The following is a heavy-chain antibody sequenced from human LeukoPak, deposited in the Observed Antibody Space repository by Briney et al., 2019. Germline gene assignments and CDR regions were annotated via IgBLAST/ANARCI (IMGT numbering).Heavy chain of an antibody. CDR1: GYTFTGYY. CDR2: INPNSCGT. D-gene: IGHD3-3*01. V-gene: IGHV1-2*02. J-gene: IGHJ4*02. CDR3: ARVRADSWSGLDY. Sequence: ASVKVSCKASGYTFTGYYLHWVRQAPGQRLEWMGWINPNSCGTNYAQKFQGRVTMTRSSAISTAYMELRRLRSDDSAMFYWARVRADSWSGLDYWGEGTLVTASS.